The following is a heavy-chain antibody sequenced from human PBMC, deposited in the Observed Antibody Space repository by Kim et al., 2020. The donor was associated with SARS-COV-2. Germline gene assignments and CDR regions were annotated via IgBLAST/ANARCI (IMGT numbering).Heavy chain of an antibody. V-gene: IGHV1-3*01. CDR1: GYTFTSYA. CDR3: ARGSVTMVRGGRLDP. Sequence: ASVKVSCKASGYTFTSYAIHWVRQAPGQRLEWMGWINAGNGNTKYSQKFQGRVTITRDTSASTAYMELSSLRSEDTAVYYCARGSVTMVRGGRLDPWGQGTLVTVSS. J-gene: IGHJ5*02. D-gene: IGHD3-10*01. CDR2: INAGNGNT.